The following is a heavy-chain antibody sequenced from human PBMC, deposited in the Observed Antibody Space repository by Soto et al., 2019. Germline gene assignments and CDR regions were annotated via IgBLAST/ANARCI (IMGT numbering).Heavy chain of an antibody. Sequence: PGGSMRLSSAASGFTFGTYWMSWVRQAPGKGLEWVANIKPDGSEKWYVDSVKGRFTISRDNAKNSLYLQMISLRVEDTAMYYCARGDYSDTSGPFSDAFDIWGQGTMVTVSS. D-gene: IGHD3-22*01. V-gene: IGHV3-7*04. CDR1: GFTFGTYW. CDR3: ARGDYSDTSGPFSDAFDI. J-gene: IGHJ3*02. CDR2: IKPDGSEK.